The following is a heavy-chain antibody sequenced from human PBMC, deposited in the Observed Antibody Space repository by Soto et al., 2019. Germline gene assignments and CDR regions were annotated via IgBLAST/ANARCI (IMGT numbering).Heavy chain of an antibody. CDR1: GFYFNNYG. V-gene: IGHV3-21*01. CDR3: AREDSIIILAVSDF. D-gene: IGHD2-2*01. J-gene: IGHJ4*02. Sequence: VGSLRLSCEVSGFYFNNYGINWVRQAPGKGLEWVSSVSKSDYTYYSDSVKGRFTISRDNAKNSVSLQMNSLRAEDTAVYYCAREDSIIILAVSDFWGQGTLVTVSS. CDR2: VSKSDYT.